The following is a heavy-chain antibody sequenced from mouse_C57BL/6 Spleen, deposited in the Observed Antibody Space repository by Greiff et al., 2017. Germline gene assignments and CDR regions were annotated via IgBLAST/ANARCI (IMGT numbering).Heavy chain of an antibody. J-gene: IGHJ2*01. Sequence: EVNVVESGGGLVKPGGSLKLSCAASGFTFSDYGMHWVRQAPEKGLEWVAYISSGSSTIYYADTVKGRFTISRDNAKNTLFLQMTSLRSEDTAMYYCARETWGNWGQGTTLTVSS. CDR2: ISSGSSTI. CDR1: GFTFSDYG. V-gene: IGHV5-17*01. CDR3: ARETWGN.